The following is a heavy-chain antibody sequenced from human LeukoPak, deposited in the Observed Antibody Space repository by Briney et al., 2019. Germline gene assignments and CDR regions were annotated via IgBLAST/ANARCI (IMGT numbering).Heavy chain of an antibody. CDR1: GFTFSSYS. J-gene: IGHJ6*03. CDR3: AREKRHIAAAGHYYMDV. D-gene: IGHD6-13*01. V-gene: IGHV3-48*01. Sequence: GGSLRLSCAASGFTFSSYSMNWVRQAPGKGLEWVSYISSSSSTIYYADSVKGRFTISRDNAKSSLYLQMNSLRAEDTAVYYCAREKRHIAAAGHYYMDVWGKGTTVTVSS. CDR2: ISSSSSTI.